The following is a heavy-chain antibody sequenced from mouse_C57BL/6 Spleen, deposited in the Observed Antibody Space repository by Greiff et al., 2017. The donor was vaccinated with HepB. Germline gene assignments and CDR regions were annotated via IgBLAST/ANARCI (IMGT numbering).Heavy chain of an antibody. CDR3: ARDLYYGSSGYAMDY. Sequence: VQLQQSGAELVRPGTSVKLSCKASGYTFTSYWMHWVKQRPGQGLEWIGVIDPSDSYTNYNQKFKGKATLTVDTSSSTAYMQLSSLTSEDSAVYYCARDLYYGSSGYAMDYWGQGTSVTVSS. CDR2: IDPSDSYT. CDR1: GYTFTSYW. V-gene: IGHV1-59*01. J-gene: IGHJ4*01. D-gene: IGHD1-1*01.